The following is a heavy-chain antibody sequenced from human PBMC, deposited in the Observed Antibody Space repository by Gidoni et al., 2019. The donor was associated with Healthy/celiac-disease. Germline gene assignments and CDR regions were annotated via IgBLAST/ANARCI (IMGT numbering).Heavy chain of an antibody. D-gene: IGHD3-10*01. Sequence: QVQLVQSGAEVKNPGSSVKVSCKASGGTFSSYDISWVRQSPGQGLEWMGRIIPILVIANYAQKFQGRVTITAEKSTSTAYMELSSLRSEDTAVYYCARGYYYGSGSHFESGWGQGTLVTVSS. CDR3: ARGYYYGSGSHFESG. V-gene: IGHV1-69*09. CDR1: GGTFSSYD. J-gene: IGHJ4*02. CDR2: IIPILVIA.